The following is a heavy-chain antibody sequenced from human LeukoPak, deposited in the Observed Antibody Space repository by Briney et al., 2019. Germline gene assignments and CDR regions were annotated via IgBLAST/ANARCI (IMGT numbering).Heavy chain of an antibody. D-gene: IGHD3-3*01. Sequence: GGSLRLSCAASGFTFDDYAMNWVRQAPGKGLEWVSGINWNGGSTYYRDSVKGRFTISRDNAKNSLYLQMNSLRAEDTALYYCARVKGSGYRNSIDHWGQGTLVTVSS. CDR2: INWNGGST. J-gene: IGHJ4*02. CDR3: ARVKGSGYRNSIDH. V-gene: IGHV3-20*04. CDR1: GFTFDDYA.